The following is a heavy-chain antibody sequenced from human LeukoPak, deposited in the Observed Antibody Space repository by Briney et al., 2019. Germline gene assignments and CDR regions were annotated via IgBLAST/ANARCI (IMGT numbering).Heavy chain of an antibody. Sequence: ASVKVSCKASGYTFTSYDINWVRQATGQGLEWMGWMNPNSGNTGYAQKFQGRVTITRNTSISTAYMELSSLRSEDTAVYYCARAGVLEWLSDTDYWGQGTLVTVSS. CDR2: MNPNSGNT. CDR3: ARAGVLEWLSDTDY. J-gene: IGHJ4*02. V-gene: IGHV1-8*03. CDR1: GYTFTSYD. D-gene: IGHD3-3*01.